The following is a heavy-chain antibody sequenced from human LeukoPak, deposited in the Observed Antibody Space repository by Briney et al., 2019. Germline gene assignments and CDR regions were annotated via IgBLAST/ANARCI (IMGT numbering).Heavy chain of an antibody. CDR2: IQSCGGGGTT. D-gene: IGHD5-18*01. V-gene: IGHV3-15*01. CDR3: TWIRKALGGFDT. CDR1: GMQFSAAW. Sequence: PGGSLRLSCVASGMQFSAAWMSWVRQAPGKGPQWVGRIQSCGGGGTTDYGALVKGRFTISRDDSKNTIYLQMNSLETEDTAVYYCTWIRKALGGFDTWGQGTMVTVSS. J-gene: IGHJ3*02.